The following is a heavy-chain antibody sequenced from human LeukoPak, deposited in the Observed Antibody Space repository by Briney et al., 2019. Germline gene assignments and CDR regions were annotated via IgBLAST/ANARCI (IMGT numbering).Heavy chain of an antibody. J-gene: IGHJ3*02. D-gene: IGHD3-10*01. CDR3: ARDVLSLVVRGVHDAFDI. V-gene: IGHV3-30-3*01. Sequence: QTGGSLRLSCAASGFTFSTYTMHWVRQAPGKGLEWVALISHDGSDKYYADSLKGRFTISRDNSKNTLYLQMNSLRPEDTAVYYCARDVLSLVVRGVHDAFDIWGQGTMVTVSS. CDR1: GFTFSTYT. CDR2: ISHDGSDK.